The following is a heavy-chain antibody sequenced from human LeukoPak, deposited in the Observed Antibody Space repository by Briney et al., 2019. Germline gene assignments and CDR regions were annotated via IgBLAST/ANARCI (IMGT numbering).Heavy chain of an antibody. V-gene: IGHV4-4*07. Sequence: PSETLSLTCTVSDASISSYYWSWIRQPAGKGLEWIGRIYVSGTSVYNPSLKSRVTMSVDTSKNQLSLRLKSVTAADTAVYYCARHLREMVRGVTRFDYWGQGTLVTVSS. CDR2: IYVSGTS. CDR3: ARHLREMVRGVTRFDY. CDR1: DASISSYY. D-gene: IGHD3-10*01. J-gene: IGHJ4*02.